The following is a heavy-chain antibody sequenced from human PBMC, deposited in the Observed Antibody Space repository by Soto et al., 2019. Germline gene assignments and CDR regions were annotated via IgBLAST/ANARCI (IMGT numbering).Heavy chain of an antibody. D-gene: IGHD3-3*01. CDR2: IYHSGST. J-gene: IGHJ4*02. Sequence: SETLSLTCAVSGGSISSGGYSWSWIRQPPGKGLEWIGYIYHSGSTYYNPSLKSRVTISVDTSKNQFSLKLSSVTAADTAVYYCAGHSMGGPFWSGYPGRFGYWGQGTLVTVSS. CDR1: GGSISSGGYS. V-gene: IGHV4-30-2*02. CDR3: AGHSMGGPFWSGYPGRFGY.